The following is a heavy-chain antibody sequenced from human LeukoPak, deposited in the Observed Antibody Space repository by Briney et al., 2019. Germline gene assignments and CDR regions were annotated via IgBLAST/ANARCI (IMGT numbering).Heavy chain of an antibody. CDR3: ARQLGSKYYYGSGRPARYYFDY. Sequence: SETLSLTCAVYGGSFSGYYWSWIRQPPGKGLEWIGEINHSGSTNYNPSLKSRVTISVDTSKNQFSLKLSSVTAADTAVYYCARQLGSKYYYGSGRPARYYFDYWGQGTLVTVSS. CDR1: GGSFSGYY. CDR2: INHSGST. J-gene: IGHJ4*02. D-gene: IGHD3-10*01. V-gene: IGHV4-34*01.